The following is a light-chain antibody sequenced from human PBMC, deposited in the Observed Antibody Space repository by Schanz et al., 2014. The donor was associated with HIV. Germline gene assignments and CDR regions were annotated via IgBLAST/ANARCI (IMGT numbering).Light chain of an antibody. CDR3: ATWDDSLSGV. V-gene: IGLV2-8*01. J-gene: IGLJ3*02. Sequence: QSALTQPPSASGSPGQSVTISCTGTSSDVGGYNHVSWYQQHPGKAPKLMIYEVIKRPSGVPDRFSGSKSGNSASLAISGLRSEDEAHYYCATWDDSLSGVFGGGTKLTVL. CDR1: SSDVGGYNH. CDR2: EVI.